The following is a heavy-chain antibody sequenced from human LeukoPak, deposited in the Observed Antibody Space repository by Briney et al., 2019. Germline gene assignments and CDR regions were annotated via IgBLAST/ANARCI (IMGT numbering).Heavy chain of an antibody. CDR2: ISGSGGST. Sequence: GGSLRLSCAASGFTFSSYAMSWVRQAPGKGLEWVSAISGSGGSTYYADSVKGRFTISRDNSKNTLYLQINSLRAEDTAVYYCAKGSGYYYGRFDYWGQGTLVTVSS. CDR1: GFTFSSYA. D-gene: IGHD3-22*01. J-gene: IGHJ4*02. V-gene: IGHV3-23*01. CDR3: AKGSGYYYGRFDY.